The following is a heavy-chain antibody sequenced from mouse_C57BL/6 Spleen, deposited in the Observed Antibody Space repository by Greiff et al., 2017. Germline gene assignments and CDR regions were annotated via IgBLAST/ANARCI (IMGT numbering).Heavy chain of an antibody. CDR3: AREDYYGSYWYFDV. J-gene: IGHJ1*03. D-gene: IGHD1-1*01. CDR2: IDPSDSET. Sequence: QVQLQQSGAELVRPGSSVKLSCKASGYTFTSYWMHWVKQRPIQGLEWIGNIDPSDSETHYNQKFKDKATLTVDKSSSTAYMQLSSLTSEDSAVYYCAREDYYGSYWYFDVWGTGTTVTVSS. V-gene: IGHV1-52*01. CDR1: GYTFTSYW.